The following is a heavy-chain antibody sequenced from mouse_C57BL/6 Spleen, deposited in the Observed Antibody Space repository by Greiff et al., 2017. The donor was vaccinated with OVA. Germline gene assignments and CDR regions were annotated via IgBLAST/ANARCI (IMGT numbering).Heavy chain of an antibody. CDR2: IHPNSGST. Sequence: QVQLKQPGAELVKPGASVKLSCKASGYTFTSYWMHWVKQRPGQGLEWIGMIHPNSGSTNYNEKFKSKATLTVDKSSSTAYMQLSSLTSEDSAVYDGARSPGTGLDYWGQGTTLTVSA. J-gene: IGHJ2*01. CDR3: ARSPGTGLDY. CDR1: GYTFTSYW. V-gene: IGHV1-64*01. D-gene: IGHD4-1*01.